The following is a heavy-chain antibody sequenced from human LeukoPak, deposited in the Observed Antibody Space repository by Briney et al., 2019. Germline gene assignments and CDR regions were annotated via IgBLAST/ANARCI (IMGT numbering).Heavy chain of an antibody. CDR3: ASNCGGDCY. V-gene: IGHV3-33*08. CDR1: GFTFSSYG. CDR2: IWYGGSNK. D-gene: IGHD2-21*01. J-gene: IGHJ6*04. Sequence: GRSLRLSCAASGFTFSSYGMHWVRQAPGKGLEWVAVIWYGGSNKYYADSVKGRFTISRDNSKNTLYLQMNSLRVEDTAMYYCASNCGGDCYWGKGTTVTVSS.